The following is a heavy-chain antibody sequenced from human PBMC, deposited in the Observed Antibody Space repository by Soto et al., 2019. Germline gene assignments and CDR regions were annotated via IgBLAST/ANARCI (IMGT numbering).Heavy chain of an antibody. Sequence: EVQLVESGGGLVQPGGSLRLSCAASGFTFSSYWMHWVRQAPGKGLVWVSRINSDGSSTSYADSVKGRFTISRDNAKNTLYLQMNSLRAEDTAVYYCARGGGITIFGVVISEGDYYMDVWGKGTTVTVSS. V-gene: IGHV3-74*01. CDR2: INSDGSST. CDR3: ARGGGITIFGVVISEGDYYMDV. CDR1: GFTFSSYW. D-gene: IGHD3-3*01. J-gene: IGHJ6*03.